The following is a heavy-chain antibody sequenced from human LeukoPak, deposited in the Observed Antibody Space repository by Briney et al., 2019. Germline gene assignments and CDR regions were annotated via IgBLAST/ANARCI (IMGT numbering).Heavy chain of an antibody. D-gene: IGHD3-10*01. CDR2: IYGDGTT. J-gene: IGHJ5*02. Sequence: GGSLRPSCAASGFTVSNDYMAWVRQAPGRGLEWVSLIYGDGTTFYTDSVKGRSTISRDNFKNTLYLHMSSLRPEDTALYYCARDRAGAQSWVALDPWGQGTLVTVSS. CDR1: GFTVSNDY. CDR3: ARDRAGAQSWVALDP. V-gene: IGHV3-66*02.